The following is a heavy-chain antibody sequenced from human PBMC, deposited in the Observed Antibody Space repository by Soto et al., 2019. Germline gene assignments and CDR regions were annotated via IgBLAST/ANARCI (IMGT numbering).Heavy chain of an antibody. D-gene: IGHD3-3*01. V-gene: IGHV1-69*08. CDR3: ARDPSALDLPAY. Sequence: QVQLVQSGAEVKKPGSSVKVSCKASGGTFSSYTISWVRQAPGQGLEWMGRIIPILGIANYEQKFQGRGTITADKSTSTAYMELSSLRSENTAVYYCARDPSALDLPAYWGQGTLVTVSS. J-gene: IGHJ4*02. CDR1: GGTFSSYT. CDR2: IIPILGIA.